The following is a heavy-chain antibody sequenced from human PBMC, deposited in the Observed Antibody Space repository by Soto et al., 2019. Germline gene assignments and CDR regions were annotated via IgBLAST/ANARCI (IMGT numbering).Heavy chain of an antibody. CDR1: GYTLTELS. Sequence: ASVKVSCKVSGYTLTELSMHWVRQAPGKGLEWMGGFDPEDGETIYAQKFQGRVTMTEDTSTGTAYMELSSLRSEDTAVYYCATAYGDFDAFDIWGQGTMVTVSS. D-gene: IGHD4-17*01. J-gene: IGHJ3*02. CDR3: ATAYGDFDAFDI. V-gene: IGHV1-24*01. CDR2: FDPEDGET.